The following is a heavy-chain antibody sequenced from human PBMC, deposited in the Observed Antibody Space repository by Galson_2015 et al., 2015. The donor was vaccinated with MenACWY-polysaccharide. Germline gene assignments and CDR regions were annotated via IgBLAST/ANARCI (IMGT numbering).Heavy chain of an antibody. V-gene: IGHV3-23*01. CDR3: ARVRYSAGKYQFDY. J-gene: IGHJ4*02. CDR1: GFTFSNYA. D-gene: IGHD2-2*01. Sequence: SLRLSCAASGFTFSNYAMSWVRQAPGKGLEWVSTIGGSGSNTHYADSVKGRFTISRDNSKNTLSLQMNSLRAEDTAVYYCARVRYSAGKYQFDYWGQGTRFAVSS. CDR2: IGGSGSNT.